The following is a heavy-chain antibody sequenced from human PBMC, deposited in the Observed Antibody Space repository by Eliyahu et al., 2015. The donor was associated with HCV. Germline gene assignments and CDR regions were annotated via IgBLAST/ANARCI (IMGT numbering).Heavy chain of an antibody. CDR3: ARGVTMVRGVIISSRYGMDV. Sequence: QVQLQQWGAGLLKPSETLSLTCAVYGGSFSGYYWSWIRQPPGKGLEWIGEINHSGSTNYNPSLKSRVTISVDTSKNQFSLKLSSVTAADTAVYYCARGVTMVRGVIISSRYGMDVWGQGTTVTVSS. CDR1: GGSFSGYY. J-gene: IGHJ6*02. D-gene: IGHD3-10*01. CDR2: INHSGST. V-gene: IGHV4-34*01.